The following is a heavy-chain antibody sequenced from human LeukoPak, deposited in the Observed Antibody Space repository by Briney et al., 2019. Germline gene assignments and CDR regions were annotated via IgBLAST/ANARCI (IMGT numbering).Heavy chain of an antibody. Sequence: GGSLRLSCAASGFTFSSYAMSWVRQAPGKGLEWVSAISSSGGTTYYADSVKGRFTISRDNSKNTLFLQMNSLRAEDTALYYCAKGITAADTGLDYWGQGTLVTVSS. D-gene: IGHD6-13*01. J-gene: IGHJ4*02. CDR3: AKGITAADTGLDY. CDR2: ISSSGGTT. V-gene: IGHV3-23*01. CDR1: GFTFSSYA.